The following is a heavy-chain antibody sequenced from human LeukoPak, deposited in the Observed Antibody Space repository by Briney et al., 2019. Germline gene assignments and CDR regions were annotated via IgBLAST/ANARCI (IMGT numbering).Heavy chain of an antibody. D-gene: IGHD4-23*01. CDR2: IYYSGST. V-gene: IGHV4-59*01. Sequence: SETLSLTCTVSGCSISSYYWSWIRQPPGKGLEWIGYIYYSGSTNYKPSLKSRVTISVDTSRNQFSLKLSSVTAADTAVFYCARVLRGGNSGYAFDIWGQGTMVTVSS. CDR3: ARVLRGGNSGYAFDI. J-gene: IGHJ3*02. CDR1: GCSISSYY.